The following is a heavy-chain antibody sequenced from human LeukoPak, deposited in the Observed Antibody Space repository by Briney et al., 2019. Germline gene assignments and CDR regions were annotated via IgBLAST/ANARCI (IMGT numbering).Heavy chain of an antibody. CDR1: GFTFSSYG. CDR3: AKGKGQNWDPFDC. J-gene: IGHJ4*02. CDR2: IWYDGSDK. V-gene: IGHV3-33*06. D-gene: IGHD7-27*01. Sequence: GRSLRLSCAASGFTFSSYGMHWVRQAPGKELEWVAVIWYDGSDKYYADSVKGRFTISRDNSKNTLYLQMNSLRAEDTAVYYCAKGKGQNWDPFDCWGQGTLVTVSS.